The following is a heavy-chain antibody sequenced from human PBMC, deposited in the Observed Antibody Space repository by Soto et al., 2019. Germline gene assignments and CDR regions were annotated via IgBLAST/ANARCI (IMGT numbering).Heavy chain of an antibody. CDR1: GFTFSSYG. V-gene: IGHV3-30*03. D-gene: IGHD3-9*01. CDR2: ILYDGSNK. J-gene: IGHJ6*02. CDR3: ARGAYYDVLTGSYSYGMDV. Sequence: LRLSCAASGFTFSSYGMHLVRQAPFKGLEWVAAILYDGSNKYYADSVKGRFTISRDNSKNTLYLQMNSLRAEDTAVYYCARGAYYDVLTGSYSYGMDVWGQGTTVTVSS.